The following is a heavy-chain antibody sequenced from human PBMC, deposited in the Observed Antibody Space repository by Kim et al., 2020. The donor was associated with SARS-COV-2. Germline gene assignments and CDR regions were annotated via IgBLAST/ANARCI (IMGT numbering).Heavy chain of an antibody. CDR3: ATDRPTYYYDSSGYKSYYGMDV. Sequence: ASVKVSCKVSGYTLTELSMHWVRQAPGKGLEWMGGFDPEDGETIYAQKFQGRVTMTEDTSTDTAYMELSSLRSEDTAVYYCATDRPTYYYDSSGYKSYYGMDVCGQGTTVTVSS. D-gene: IGHD3-22*01. CDR1: GYTLTELS. CDR2: FDPEDGET. V-gene: IGHV1-24*01. J-gene: IGHJ6*02.